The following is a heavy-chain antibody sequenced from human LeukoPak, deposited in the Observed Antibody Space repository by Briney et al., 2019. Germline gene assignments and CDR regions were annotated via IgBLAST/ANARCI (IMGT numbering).Heavy chain of an antibody. CDR3: ARSQSSSLIDL. CDR2: IWYDGSSK. Sequence: GGSLRLSCAASGFSFSAYGVHWVRQAPGKGLEWVAVIWYDGSSKDYADSVKGRFTLSRDNSKNTLYLQMNSLTVEDTAVYYCARSQSSSLIDLWGQGTLVTVS. V-gene: IGHV3-33*01. D-gene: IGHD6-13*01. J-gene: IGHJ4*02. CDR1: GFSFSAYG.